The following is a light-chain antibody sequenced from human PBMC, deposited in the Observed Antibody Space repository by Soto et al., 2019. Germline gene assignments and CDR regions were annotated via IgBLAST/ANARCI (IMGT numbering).Light chain of an antibody. CDR3: QQYVSSPLT. J-gene: IGKJ5*01. V-gene: IGKV3-20*01. CDR1: ETFSSTY. Sequence: EIVLTQTPGTLSLSPGERATLSCRASETFSSTYVAWYQQKPGQAPSLLIYDASIRATGIPDRFSGSGSGTDFTLTISRLEPEDFAVYYCQQYVSSPLTFGQGTLLEIK. CDR2: DAS.